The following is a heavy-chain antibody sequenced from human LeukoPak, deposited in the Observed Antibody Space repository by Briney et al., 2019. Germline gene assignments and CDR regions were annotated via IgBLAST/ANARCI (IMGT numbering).Heavy chain of an antibody. V-gene: IGHV3-7*04. Sequence: QPGGSLRLSCAASGFTFSRYWMTWVRQAPGKGLEWVANMNQDGSAKYYVDSVKGRFTISRDNAKNSLYLQMNSLRAEDTAVYYCARERAVTTLGSFDYWGQGTLVTVSS. CDR3: ARERAVTTLGSFDY. CDR1: GFTFSRYW. D-gene: IGHD4-17*01. J-gene: IGHJ4*02. CDR2: MNQDGSAK.